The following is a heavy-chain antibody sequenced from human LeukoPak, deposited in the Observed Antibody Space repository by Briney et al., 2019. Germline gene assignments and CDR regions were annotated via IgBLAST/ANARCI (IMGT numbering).Heavy chain of an antibody. CDR2: INPNSGGT. CDR1: GYTFTGYY. J-gene: IGHJ5*02. Sequence: GASVKVSCKASGYTFTGYYMHWVRQAPGQGLEWMGWINPNSGGTNYAQKFQGRVTMTRDTSISTAYMELSRLRSDDTAVYYCARDGRYQLLYNWFDPWGQGTLVTVSS. V-gene: IGHV1-2*02. CDR3: ARDGRYQLLYNWFDP. D-gene: IGHD2-2*02.